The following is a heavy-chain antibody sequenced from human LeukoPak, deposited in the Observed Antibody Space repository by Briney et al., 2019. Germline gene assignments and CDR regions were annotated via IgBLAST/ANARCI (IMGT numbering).Heavy chain of an antibody. CDR1: GFTFSSYW. J-gene: IGHJ6*03. V-gene: IGHV3-7*01. CDR3: ARVPVATIRYYYYMDV. CDR2: IKQDGSEK. Sequence: GGSLRLSCAASGFTFSSYWMSWVRQAPGKGLEWVANIKQDGSEKYYVDSVKGRFTISRDNAKNSLYLQMNSLRAEDTAVYYCARVPVATIRYYYYMDVWGKGTTVTVSS. D-gene: IGHD5-12*01.